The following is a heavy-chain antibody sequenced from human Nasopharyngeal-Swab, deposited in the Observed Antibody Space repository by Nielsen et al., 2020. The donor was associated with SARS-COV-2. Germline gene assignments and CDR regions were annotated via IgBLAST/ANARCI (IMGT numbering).Heavy chain of an antibody. Sequence: GGSLRLSCAASGFTFSNAWMSWVRQAPGKGLEWVGRIKSKTDGGTTDYAAPVKGRFTISRDDSKNTLYLQMNSLKTEDTAVYYCTRHRRMAGAFDTWGQGTMVTVSS. CDR2: IKSKTDGGTT. V-gene: IGHV3-15*01. D-gene: IGHD5-24*01. J-gene: IGHJ3*02. CDR1: GFTFSNAW. CDR3: TRHRRMAGAFDT.